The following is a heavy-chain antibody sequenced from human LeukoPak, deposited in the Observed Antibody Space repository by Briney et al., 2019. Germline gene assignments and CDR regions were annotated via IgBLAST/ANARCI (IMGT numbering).Heavy chain of an antibody. V-gene: IGHV4-39*07. Sequence: SETLSLTCTVSGGSISSSSYYWGWIRQPPGKGLEWIGSIYYSGSTYYNPSLKSRVTISVDTSKNQFSLKLSSVTAADTAVYYCARDFMGATWFDYWGQGTLVTVSS. J-gene: IGHJ4*02. CDR3: ARDFMGATWFDY. CDR1: GGSISSSSYY. D-gene: IGHD1-26*01. CDR2: IYYSGST.